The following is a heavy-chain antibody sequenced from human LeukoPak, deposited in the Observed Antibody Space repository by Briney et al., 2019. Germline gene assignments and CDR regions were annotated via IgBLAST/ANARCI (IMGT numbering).Heavy chain of an antibody. CDR3: ARGGSGYCSPGSCYPFDY. J-gene: IGHJ4*02. CDR2: ICGSGGST. Sequence: GGSLRLSCAASGFTFSSYAMSWVRQAPGKGLEWVSAICGSGGSTYYADSVKGRFTISRGDAKNTLYLQMNSLRAEDTAVYYCARGGSGYCSPGSCYPFDYWGQGALVTVSS. V-gene: IGHV3-23*01. CDR1: GFTFSSYA. D-gene: IGHD2-15*01.